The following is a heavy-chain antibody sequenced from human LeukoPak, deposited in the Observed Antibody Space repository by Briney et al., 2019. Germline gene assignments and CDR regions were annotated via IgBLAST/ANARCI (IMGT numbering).Heavy chain of an antibody. Sequence: PSETLSLTCTVSGGSISSYYWSWIRQPPGKGLEWIGYIYYSGSTNYNPSLKSRVTISVDTSKNQFSLKLTSVTAADTAVYYCASRYYDSRGYLYYFDYWGQGTLVTVSS. J-gene: IGHJ4*02. CDR1: GGSISSYY. V-gene: IGHV4-59*01. D-gene: IGHD3-22*01. CDR3: ASRYYDSRGYLYYFDY. CDR2: IYYSGST.